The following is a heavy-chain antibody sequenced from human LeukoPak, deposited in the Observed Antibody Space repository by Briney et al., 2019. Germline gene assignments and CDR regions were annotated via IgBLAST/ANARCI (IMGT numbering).Heavy chain of an antibody. J-gene: IGHJ4*02. CDR1: GGSISSSSYY. Sequence: SETLSLTCTVPGGSISSSSYYWGWIRQPPGKGLEWIGSIYYSGSTYYNPSLKSRVTISVDTSKNQFSLKLSSVTAADTAVYYCARLEKMATPRGDYWGQGTLVTVSS. V-gene: IGHV4-39*01. CDR2: IYYSGST. CDR3: ARLEKMATPRGDY. D-gene: IGHD5-24*01.